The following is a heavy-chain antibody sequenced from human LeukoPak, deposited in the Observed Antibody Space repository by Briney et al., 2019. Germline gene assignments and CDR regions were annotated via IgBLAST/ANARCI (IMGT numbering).Heavy chain of an antibody. D-gene: IGHD6-13*01. CDR3: ARVGYSSSWFFFNF. CDR1: GISLSSYG. V-gene: IGHV3-23*05. CDR2: LSSTGTT. Sequence: GGSLRLSCAASGISLSSYGMGWVRQAPGKGLEWVSTLSSTGTTFYAGSVEGRFTISRDNSENTLYLQMDSLRAADTALYYCARVGYSSSWFFFNFWGQGTLVTVSS. J-gene: IGHJ4*02.